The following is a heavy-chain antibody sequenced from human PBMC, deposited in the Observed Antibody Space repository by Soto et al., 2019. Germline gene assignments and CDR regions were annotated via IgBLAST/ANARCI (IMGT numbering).Heavy chain of an antibody. CDR3: ARAPPGRRHWFDP. CDR1: GGSFSGYY. V-gene: IGHV4-34*01. CDR2: INHSGST. J-gene: IGHJ5*02. Sequence: SETLSLTCAVYGGSFSGYYWSWIRQPPGKGLEWIGEINHSGSTNYNPSLKSRVTISVDTSKNQFSLKLSSVTAADTAVYYCARAPPGRRHWFDPWGQGTLVTV.